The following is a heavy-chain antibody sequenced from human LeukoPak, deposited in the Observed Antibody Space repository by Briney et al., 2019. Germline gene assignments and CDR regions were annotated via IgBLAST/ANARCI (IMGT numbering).Heavy chain of an antibody. CDR1: GGSISSYY. J-gene: IGHJ6*03. CDR2: IYYSGST. V-gene: IGHV4-59*01. D-gene: IGHD3-3*01. CDR3: ARGLRVVRGLNYHYYYMDV. Sequence: PSETLSLTCTVSGGSISSYYWSWIRQPPGKGLEWIGYIYYSGSTNYNPSLKSRVTISVDTSKNQFSLKLSSVTAADTAVYYCARGLRVVRGLNYHYYYMDVWGKGTTVTVSS.